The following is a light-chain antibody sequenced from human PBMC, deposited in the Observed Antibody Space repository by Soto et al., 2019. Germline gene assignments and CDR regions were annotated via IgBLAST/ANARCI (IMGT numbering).Light chain of an antibody. Sequence: EIVVTQSPATLALSKGERATLSCRASQSVSSYLAWYQQKPGQAPRLLIYDASNRATGIPDRFSGSGSGTDFTLTISRLEPEDFAVYYCQQYGSSGTFGQGTKVDI. J-gene: IGKJ1*01. V-gene: IGKV3-20*01. CDR2: DAS. CDR1: QSVSSY. CDR3: QQYGSSGT.